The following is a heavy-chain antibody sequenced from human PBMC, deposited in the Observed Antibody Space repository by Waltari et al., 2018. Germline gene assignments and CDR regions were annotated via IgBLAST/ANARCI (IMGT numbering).Heavy chain of an antibody. CDR3: AKGSESWGAAFDI. D-gene: IGHD6-13*01. CDR1: GFTFSNFA. V-gene: IGHV3-23*04. J-gene: IGHJ3*02. Sequence: EVQLVESGGGLVQPGGSLRLSCASSGFTFSNFAMTWAGQAPGKGLEWVSGVKDSGVTTFYADSVKGRFTISRDNSKNTLYLQMNSLRVEDTAVYYCAKGSESWGAAFDIWGQGTMVTVSS. CDR2: VKDSGVTT.